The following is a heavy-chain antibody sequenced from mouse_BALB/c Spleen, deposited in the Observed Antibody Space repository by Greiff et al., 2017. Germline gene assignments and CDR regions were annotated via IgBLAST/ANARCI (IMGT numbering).Heavy chain of an antibody. Sequence: VQLVESGPGLVAPSQSLSITCTVSGFSLTSYDISWIRQPPGKGLEWLGVIWTGGGTNYNSAFMSRLSISKDNSKSQVFLKMNSLQTDDTAIYYCVRDGYYDPFAYWGQGTLVTVSA. V-gene: IGHV2-9-2*01. CDR3: VRDGYYDPFAY. D-gene: IGHD2-3*01. CDR2: IWTGGGT. J-gene: IGHJ3*01. CDR1: GFSLTSYD.